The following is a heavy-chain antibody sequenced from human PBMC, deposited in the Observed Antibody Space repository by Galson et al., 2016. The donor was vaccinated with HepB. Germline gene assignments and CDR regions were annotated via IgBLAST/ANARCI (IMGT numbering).Heavy chain of an antibody. D-gene: IGHD5-18*01. CDR1: GFTFSSYA. Sequence: SLRLSCAASGFTFSSYAMSWVRQAPGKGLEWVAFISYDGTNKYYADSVKGRFTISRDNSKNTLYLQMNSLRAEDTAVYYCARDRGYGAYTYGLLEYWGQGTPVAVSS. CDR3: ARDRGYGAYTYGLLEY. CDR2: ISYDGTNK. V-gene: IGHV3-30-3*01. J-gene: IGHJ4*02.